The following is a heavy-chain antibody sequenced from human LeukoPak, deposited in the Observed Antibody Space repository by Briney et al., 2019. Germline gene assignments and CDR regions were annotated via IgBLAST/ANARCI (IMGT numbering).Heavy chain of an antibody. D-gene: IGHD6-19*01. CDR1: GGSISSGNW. J-gene: IGHJ4*02. V-gene: IGHV4-4*02. CDR2: IYHSGST. Sequence: SETLSLTCAVSGGSISSGNWWSWVRQPPGKGLEWIGEIYHSGSTNYNPSLKSRVTISVDKSKNQFSLKLSSVTAADTAVYYCARDWGYSSGWYYFDYWGQGTLVTVSS. CDR3: ARDWGYSSGWYYFDY.